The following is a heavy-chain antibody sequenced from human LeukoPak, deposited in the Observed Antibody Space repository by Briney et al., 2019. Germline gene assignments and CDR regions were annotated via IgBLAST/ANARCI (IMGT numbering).Heavy chain of an antibody. CDR3: ARWYYCTNGVCSDY. V-gene: IGHV3-30*04. J-gene: IGHJ4*02. CDR2: ISYDGSNK. CDR1: GFTFSIYA. D-gene: IGHD2-8*01. Sequence: PGGSLRLSCAASGFTFSIYAMHWVRQAPGKGLEWVAVISYDGSNKYYADSVKGRFTISRDNSKNTLYLQMNSLRAEDTAVYYCARWYYCTNGVCSDYWGQGTLVTVSP.